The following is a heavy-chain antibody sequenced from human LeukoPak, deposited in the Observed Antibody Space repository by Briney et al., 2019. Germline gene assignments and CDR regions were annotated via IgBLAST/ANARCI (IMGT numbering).Heavy chain of an antibody. J-gene: IGHJ6*04. V-gene: IGHV3-7*01. Sequence: GGSLRLSCTVSRFTFSSYWMNWVRQAPGKGLEWVANIKQDGSQKYYVDSVKGRFTISRDNAKNSLYLQMNSLRAEDTAVYYCAELGITMIGGVWGKGTTVTISS. CDR1: RFTFSSYW. CDR3: AELGITMIGGV. D-gene: IGHD3-10*02. CDR2: IKQDGSQK.